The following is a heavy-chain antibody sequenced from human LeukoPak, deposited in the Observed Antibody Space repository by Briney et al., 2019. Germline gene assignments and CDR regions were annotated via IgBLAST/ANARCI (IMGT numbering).Heavy chain of an antibody. CDR3: ARGSITIFGVVPTPFDP. D-gene: IGHD3-3*01. Sequence: ASVKVSCKASGYTFTGYYMHWVGQAPGQGLEWMGWINPNSGGTNYAQQFQGRVTMTSDTSISTAYMELSRLRSDDTAVYYCARGSITIFGVVPTPFDPWGQGTLVTVSS. CDR1: GYTFTGYY. J-gene: IGHJ5*02. V-gene: IGHV1-2*02. CDR2: INPNSGGT.